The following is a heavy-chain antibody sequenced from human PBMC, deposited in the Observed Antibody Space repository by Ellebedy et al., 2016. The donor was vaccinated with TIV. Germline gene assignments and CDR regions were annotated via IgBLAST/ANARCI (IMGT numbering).Heavy chain of an antibody. J-gene: IGHJ4*02. V-gene: IGHV1-18*01. CDR1: GYTFMSYS. Sequence: AASVKVSCKASGYTFMSYSIAWVRQAPGQGLEWMGWVSGYNGNTNYAQKVQGRVTMTTDTSTNTAYMELRSLTSDDTAVHFCARTSRYAYSSSCDYWGQGTLVTVSS. CDR3: ARTSRYAYSSSCDY. CDR2: VSGYNGNT. D-gene: IGHD6-13*01.